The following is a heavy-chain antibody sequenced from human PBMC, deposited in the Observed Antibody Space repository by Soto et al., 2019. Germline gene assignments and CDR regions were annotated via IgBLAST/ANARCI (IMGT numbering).Heavy chain of an antibody. Sequence: SETLSLTCTVSGGSISSYYWSWIRQPPGKGLEWIGYIYYSGSTNYNPSLKSRVTISVDTSKNQFSLKLSSVTAADTAVYYCARVYAVLAYCGGDCANPGTFYFDYWGQGTLVTVSS. CDR1: GGSISSYY. D-gene: IGHD2-21*02. CDR2: IYYSGST. V-gene: IGHV4-59*01. CDR3: ARVYAVLAYCGGDCANPGTFYFDY. J-gene: IGHJ4*02.